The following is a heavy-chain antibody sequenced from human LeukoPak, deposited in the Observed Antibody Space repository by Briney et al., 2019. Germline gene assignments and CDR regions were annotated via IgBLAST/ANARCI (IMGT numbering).Heavy chain of an antibody. CDR3: ARGGSSWDFAFDI. CDR2: LSYDGSDK. V-gene: IGHV3-30*04. CDR1: RFIFSSYA. J-gene: IGHJ3*02. D-gene: IGHD6-13*01. Sequence: GGALRLSCAASRFIFSSYAMHWVRQAPGKGLEWVAVLSYDGSDKYYADSVKGRFTISRDNSRNTLYLQMNSLSTEDTAMYYCARGGSSWDFAFDIWGQGTMVTVSS.